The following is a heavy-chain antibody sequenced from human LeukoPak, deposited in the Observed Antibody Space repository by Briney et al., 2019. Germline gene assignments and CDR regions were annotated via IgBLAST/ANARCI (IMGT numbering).Heavy chain of an antibody. Sequence: PSETLSLTCAVNGGSFSGYYWGWIRQPPGKGLEWIGEINYSGSTIYNPSLKSRVTMSIDTTKKQFSLKLTSLTAADTAVYYCARRGEWTSWNFDYWDQGSLVTVSS. CDR2: INYSGST. D-gene: IGHD3-16*01. CDR3: ARRGEWTSWNFDY. V-gene: IGHV4-34*01. J-gene: IGHJ4*02. CDR1: GGSFSGYY.